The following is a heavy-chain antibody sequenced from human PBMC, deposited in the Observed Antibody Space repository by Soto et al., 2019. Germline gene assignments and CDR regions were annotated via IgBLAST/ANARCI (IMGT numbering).Heavy chain of an antibody. Sequence: EVQLLESGGGLVQPGGSLRLSCAASGFTFSSYAMSSVRQAPGKGLEWVSAISGSGGSTYYADSVKGRFTISRDNSRNPRYLQPNSLRSEDTAVYCCAKTDRSGSYRASHQPFYFYYGRDVWGQGTTVTVSS. D-gene: IGHD3-10*01. J-gene: IGHJ6*02. V-gene: IGHV3-23*01. CDR1: GFTFSSYA. CDR2: ISGSGGST. CDR3: AKTDRSGSYRASHQPFYFYYGRDV.